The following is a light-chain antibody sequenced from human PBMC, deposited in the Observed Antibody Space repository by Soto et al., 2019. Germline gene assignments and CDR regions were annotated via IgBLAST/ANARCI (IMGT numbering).Light chain of an antibody. Sequence: EIVLTQSPGTLSLSPGERATLSCRASQSVSSSYLAWYQQKPGQAPRLLIYGASTRATGIPARFSGSGSGTEFTLTISSLQSKDFAVYYCQQYNNWPRTFGQGTKVDIK. V-gene: IGKV3-15*01. CDR1: QSVSSSY. J-gene: IGKJ1*01. CDR3: QQYNNWPRT. CDR2: GAS.